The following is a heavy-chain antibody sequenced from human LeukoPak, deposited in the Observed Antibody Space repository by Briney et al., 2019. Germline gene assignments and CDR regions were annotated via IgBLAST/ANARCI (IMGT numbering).Heavy chain of an antibody. V-gene: IGHV4-34*01. CDR2: INHSGST. Sequence: SETLSLTCAVYGGSFSGYYWSWIRQPPGKGLEWIGEINHSGSTNYNPSLKSRVTISVDTSKNQFSLKLSSVTAADTAVYYCARLVIPGYYFDYWGQGTLVTVSS. CDR1: GGSFSGYY. J-gene: IGHJ4*02. D-gene: IGHD2-21*01. CDR3: ARLVIPGYYFDY.